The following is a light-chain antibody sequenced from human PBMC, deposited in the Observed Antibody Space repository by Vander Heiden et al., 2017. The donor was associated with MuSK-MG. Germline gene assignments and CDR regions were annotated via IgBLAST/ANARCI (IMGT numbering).Light chain of an antibody. CDR1: QSVSSN. V-gene: IGKV3-15*01. CDR3: QQYKNWPPWT. CDR2: GAS. J-gene: IGKJ1*01. Sequence: EIVMTQSPATLSVSPGERATLSCRASQSVSSNLAWYQQKPGQAPRLLIYGASTRATGIPARFSGSGSGTEFTLTISSRQSEDFAVYYCQQYKNWPPWTFGHRTKVEIK.